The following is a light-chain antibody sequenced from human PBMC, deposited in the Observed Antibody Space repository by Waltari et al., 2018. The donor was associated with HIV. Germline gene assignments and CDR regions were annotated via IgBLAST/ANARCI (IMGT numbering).Light chain of an antibody. CDR3: QHYYSPLFT. J-gene: IGKJ3*01. CDR2: YAS. V-gene: IGKV1D-43*01. Sequence: AIRMTQSPFSLSASVGDRVIITCWASQGISSHLAWHQQKPASAPKVFMFYASSLQGGVPSRFSGSGSGTDYTLTIRSLQPEDFATYYCQHYYSPLFTFGPGTKVEIK. CDR1: QGISSH.